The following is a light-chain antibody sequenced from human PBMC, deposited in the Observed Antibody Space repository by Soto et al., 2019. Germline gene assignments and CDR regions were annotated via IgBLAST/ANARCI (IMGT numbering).Light chain of an antibody. CDR1: SSDVGGYNY. V-gene: IGLV2-14*01. J-gene: IGLJ1*01. Sequence: LTQPASVSGSPGQSITISCTGTSSDVGGYNYVSWYQQHPGKAPKLMIYDVSNRPSGVSNRFSGSKSGNTASLTISGLQADDEADYYCSSYTSSSTLDVFGTGTKVTVL. CDR2: DVS. CDR3: SSYTSSSTLDV.